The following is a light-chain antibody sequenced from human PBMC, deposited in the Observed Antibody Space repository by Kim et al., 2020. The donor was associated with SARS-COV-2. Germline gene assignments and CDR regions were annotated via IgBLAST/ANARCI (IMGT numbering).Light chain of an antibody. CDR1: HVVLYSSNSMHY. CDR3: QQYYSTPCT. Sequence: ATITRTSSHVVLYSSNSMHYLAWYRHNPGHPPKLLIYWASTRESGVPDRFSVSGSGTDFTLTISSLQAEDVAVYYCQQYYSTPCTFGQGTKVDIK. J-gene: IGKJ1*01. V-gene: IGKV4-1*01. CDR2: WAS.